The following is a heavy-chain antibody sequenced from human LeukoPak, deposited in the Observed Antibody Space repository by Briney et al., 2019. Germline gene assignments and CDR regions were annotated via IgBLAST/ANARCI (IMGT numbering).Heavy chain of an antibody. D-gene: IGHD3-22*01. CDR3: AREGTRGDYYDSSGFDY. CDR2: IYYSGST. V-gene: IGHV4-39*07. CDR1: GGSISSSSYY. J-gene: IGHJ4*02. Sequence: SETLSLTCTVSGGSISSSSYYWGWIRQPPGKGLEWIGSIYYSGSTYYNPSLKSRVTISVDTSKNQFSLKLSSVTAADTAVYYCAREGTRGDYYDSSGFDYWGQGTLVTVSS.